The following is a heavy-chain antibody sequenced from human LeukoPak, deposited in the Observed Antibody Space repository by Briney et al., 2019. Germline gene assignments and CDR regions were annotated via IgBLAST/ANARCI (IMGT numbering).Heavy chain of an antibody. Sequence: GRSLRLSCAACGFTFSSYAMHWVRQAPGQGLQWVAVISYDGSNKYYADSVKGRFTISRDNSKNTLYLQMNSLRAEDTAVYYCARDLRGLTGYYLDAFDIWGQGTMVTVSS. D-gene: IGHD3-9*01. J-gene: IGHJ3*02. CDR3: ARDLRGLTGYYLDAFDI. CDR1: GFTFSSYA. CDR2: ISYDGSNK. V-gene: IGHV3-30*04.